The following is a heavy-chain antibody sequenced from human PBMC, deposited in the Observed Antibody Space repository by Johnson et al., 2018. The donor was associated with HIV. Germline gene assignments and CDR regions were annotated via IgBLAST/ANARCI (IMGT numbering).Heavy chain of an antibody. J-gene: IGHJ3*02. V-gene: IGHV3-15*05. CDR3: TTGPLRSSRGAFDI. D-gene: IGHD2-2*01. Sequence: VQLVESGGNLAKPGVSLRLSCPASGFTFSYAGTSWVRQAPGKGLAWVGRIKSNTDGGTKDYTAPVTGRFSISRDDSKNTLYLQMNSLKIEDTAVYYCTTGPLRSSRGAFDILGQGTMVTVSS. CDR2: IKSNTDGGTK. CDR1: GFTFSYAG.